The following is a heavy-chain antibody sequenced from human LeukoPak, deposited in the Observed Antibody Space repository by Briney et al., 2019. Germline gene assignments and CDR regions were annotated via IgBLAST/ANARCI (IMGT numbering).Heavy chain of an antibody. J-gene: IGHJ4*02. Sequence: GGSLRLSCAASGFTFSSYSMNWVRQAPGKGLEWVSYIGSSTSTMFYVDSVKGRFTISRDNAKNSLYLQLNSLRAGDTAAYYCARVSSGGGQSTYFDYWGRGTLVTVSS. CDR1: GFTFSSYS. V-gene: IGHV3-48*01. D-gene: IGHD1-26*01. CDR3: ARVSSGGGQSTYFDY. CDR2: IGSSTSTM.